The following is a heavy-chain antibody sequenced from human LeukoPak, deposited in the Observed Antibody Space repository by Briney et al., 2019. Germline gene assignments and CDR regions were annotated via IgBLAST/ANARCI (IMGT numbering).Heavy chain of an antibody. V-gene: IGHV1-69*04. CDR3: ARDGYTTAYAFDI. Sequence: SVKVSCKASGGTFSSYAISWVRQAPGQGLEWMGRIIPILGIANYAQKSQGRVTITADKSTSTAYMVLSSLRSEDTAVYYCARDGYTTAYAFDIWGQGTMVTVSS. J-gene: IGHJ3*02. CDR1: GGTFSSYA. CDR2: IIPILGIA. D-gene: IGHD5-18*01.